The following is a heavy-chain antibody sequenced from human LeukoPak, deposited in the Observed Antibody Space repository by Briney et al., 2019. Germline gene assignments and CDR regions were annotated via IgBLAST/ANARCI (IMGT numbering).Heavy chain of an antibody. CDR1: GFTFSSYS. D-gene: IGHD2-2*01. CDR3: ARGSRPGGMDV. CDR2: ISSSSRYI. V-gene: IGHV3-21*01. Sequence: GGSLRLSFAASGFTFSSYSMNWVRQAPGKGLEWLSSISSSSRYIYYADSVKGRFTISRDNAKNSLYLQMNSLRAEDTAVYYCARGSRPGGMDVWGQGTTVTVSS. J-gene: IGHJ6*02.